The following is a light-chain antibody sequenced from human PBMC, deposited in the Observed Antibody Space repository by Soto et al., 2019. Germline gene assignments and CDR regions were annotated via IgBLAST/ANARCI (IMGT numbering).Light chain of an antibody. V-gene: IGLV2-14*03. CDR1: SSDVGAYHS. CDR2: DVS. CDR3: SSFTDTGTVM. J-gene: IGLJ3*02. Sequence: QSALTQPASVSGSPGQSFTIPCTGSSSDVGAYHSVSWYQQHPGKAPKLIIFDVSNRPSGVSNRFSGSKSGNTASLTISRLQAEDEADYYCSSFTDTGTVMFGGGTKLTVL.